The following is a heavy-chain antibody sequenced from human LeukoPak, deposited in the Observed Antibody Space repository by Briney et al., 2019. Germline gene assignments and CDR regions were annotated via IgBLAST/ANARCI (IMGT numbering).Heavy chain of an antibody. V-gene: IGHV4-34*01. CDR3: ARARGQRYLSVKYYYYMDV. CDR2: INHSGST. J-gene: IGHJ6*03. CDR1: GGSFSGYY. D-gene: IGHD3-10*01. Sequence: SETLSLTCAVYGGSFSGYYWSWIRQPPGKGLEWIGEINHSGSTNYNPSLKSRVTISVDTSKNQFSLKLSSVTAADTAVYYCARARGQRYLSVKYYYYMDVWGKGTTVTVSS.